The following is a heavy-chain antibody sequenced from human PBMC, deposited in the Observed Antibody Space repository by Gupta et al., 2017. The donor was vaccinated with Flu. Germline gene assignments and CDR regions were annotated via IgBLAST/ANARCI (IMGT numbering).Heavy chain of an antibody. CDR2: ISVSGGST. CDR3: AKKVRGYCSSTSCSPPGYYYYMDV. V-gene: IGHV3-23*01. Sequence: SAISVSGGSTYYADSVKGRFTISRDNSKNTLYLQMNSLRAEDTAVYYCAKKVRGYCSSTSCSPPGYYYYMDVWGKGTTVTVSS. J-gene: IGHJ6*03. D-gene: IGHD2-2*01.